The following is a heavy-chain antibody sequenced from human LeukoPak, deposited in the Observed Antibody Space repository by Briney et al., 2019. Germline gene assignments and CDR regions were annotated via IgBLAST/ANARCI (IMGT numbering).Heavy chain of an antibody. J-gene: IGHJ1*01. Sequence: GASVTVSFKASGYTFTVNYMHWGGQAPGQGREWMGWINPNSGGTNYAQKFQGRVTMTRDTSISTAYMELSSLRSDDTAVYYCARSRWEIESSEYFQHWGQGTLVTVSS. CDR1: GYTFTVNY. D-gene: IGHD1-26*01. CDR3: ARSRWEIESSEYFQH. CDR2: INPNSGGT. V-gene: IGHV1-2*02.